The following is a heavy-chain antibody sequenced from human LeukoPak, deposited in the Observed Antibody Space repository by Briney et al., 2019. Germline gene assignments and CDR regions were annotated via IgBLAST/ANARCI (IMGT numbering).Heavy chain of an antibody. CDR2: FDPEDGET. Sequence: ASVKVSCKVSGYTLTELSMHLVRQAPGKGLEWMGGFDPEDGETIYAQKLQCRVTMTEATSTDPAYMELSSLRSDDTAVYYCAILLEDYAFSTGSAKDYWGQGTLVTVSS. CDR1: GYTLTELS. CDR3: AILLEDYAFSTGSAKDY. J-gene: IGHJ4*02. D-gene: IGHD3-3*01. V-gene: IGHV1-24*01.